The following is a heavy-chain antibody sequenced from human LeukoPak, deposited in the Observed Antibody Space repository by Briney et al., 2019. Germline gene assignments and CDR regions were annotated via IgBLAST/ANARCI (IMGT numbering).Heavy chain of an antibody. CDR1: GYTFTSYY. CDR2: INPSGGST. CDR3: ARDLVGYYGPGSYYISDAFDI. V-gene: IGHV1-46*01. J-gene: IGHJ3*02. Sequence: ASVKVSCKASGYTFTSYYMHWVRQAPGQGLEWMGIINPSGGSTSYAQKFQGRVTMTRDTSTSTVYMELSSLRSEDTAVYYCARDLVGYYGPGSYYISDAFDIWGQGTMVTVSS. D-gene: IGHD3-10*01.